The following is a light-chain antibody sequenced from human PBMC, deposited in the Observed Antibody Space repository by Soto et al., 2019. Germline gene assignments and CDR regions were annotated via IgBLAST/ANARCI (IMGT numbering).Light chain of an antibody. Sequence: QSVLTQPASVSGSPGQSITISFTGTSSDVGGYNYVSWYQQYPGKAPKLMIYAVSDRPSGVSNRFSGSKSGNTASLTISGLQAEDEADYYCSSYTSSSTLVVFGGGTKVTVL. CDR2: AVS. V-gene: IGLV2-14*01. CDR1: SSDVGGYNY. CDR3: SSYTSSSTLVV. J-gene: IGLJ3*02.